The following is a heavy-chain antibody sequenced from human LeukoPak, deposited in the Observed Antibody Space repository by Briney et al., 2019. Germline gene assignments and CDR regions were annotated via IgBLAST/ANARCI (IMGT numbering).Heavy chain of an antibody. CDR1: GGSISSNSYY. Sequence: PSETLSLTCAVSGGSISSNSYYWGWIRQPPGKGLEWIGSIYYSGSTYYNPSLKSRVTISVDTSKNQFSLKLSSVTAADTAVYYCARDYGDLAYMDVWGKGTTVTVSS. D-gene: IGHD4-17*01. CDR3: ARDYGDLAYMDV. CDR2: IYYSGST. J-gene: IGHJ6*03. V-gene: IGHV4-39*07.